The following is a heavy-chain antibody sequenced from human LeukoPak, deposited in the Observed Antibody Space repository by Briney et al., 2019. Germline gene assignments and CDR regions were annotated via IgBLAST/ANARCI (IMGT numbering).Heavy chain of an antibody. V-gene: IGHV1-18*01. CDR3: ARAIRYFDWLLSYYFDY. CDR2: ISVYNGNT. Sequence: ASVKVSCKASGYTFTSYGITWVRQAPGQGLEWMGWISVYNGNTNYAQKLQGRVTMTTDTSTSTAYMELRSLRSDDTAVYYCARAIRYFDWLLSYYFDYWGQGTLVTVSS. J-gene: IGHJ4*02. CDR1: GYTFTSYG. D-gene: IGHD3-9*01.